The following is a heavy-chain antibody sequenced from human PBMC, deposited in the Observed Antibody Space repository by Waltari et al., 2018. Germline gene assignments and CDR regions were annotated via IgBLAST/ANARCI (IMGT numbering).Heavy chain of an antibody. D-gene: IGHD3-22*01. V-gene: IGHV4-34*01. Sequence: GGSFSGYYWSWIRQPPGKGLEWIGEINHSGSTNYNPSLKSRVTISVDTSKNQFSLKLSSVTAADTAVYYCARYYYDSSGYYYYYYGMDVWGQGTTVTVSS. CDR2: INHSGST. J-gene: IGHJ6*02. CDR3: ARYYYDSSGYYYYYYGMDV. CDR1: GGSFSGYY.